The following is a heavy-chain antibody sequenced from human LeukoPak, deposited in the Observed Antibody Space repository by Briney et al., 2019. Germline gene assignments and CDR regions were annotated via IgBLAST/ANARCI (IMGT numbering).Heavy chain of an antibody. CDR3: ARVAIRGYQLLFGY. Sequence: ASVKVSFKASGYTFTVYYIHWVRPAPGQGVEWMGWINPNSGGTNYAQKFQGRVTMTRDTSISTASMELSRLRSDDTAVYYCARVAIRGYQLLFGYWGQGTLVTVSS. CDR1: GYTFTVYY. CDR2: INPNSGGT. J-gene: IGHJ4*02. V-gene: IGHV1-2*02. D-gene: IGHD2-2*01.